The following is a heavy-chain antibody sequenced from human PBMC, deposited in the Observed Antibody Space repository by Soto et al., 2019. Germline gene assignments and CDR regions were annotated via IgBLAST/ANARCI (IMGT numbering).Heavy chain of an antibody. D-gene: IGHD5-12*01. CDR1: GFTFDDYT. CDR2: ISWDGGST. J-gene: IGHJ6*02. Sequence: PGGSLRLSCAASGFTFDDYTMHWVRQAPGKGLEWVSLISWDGGSTYYADSVKGRFTISRDNSKNSLYLQMNSLRTEDTALYYCAKDIGYSGYDYGLGQYYYYYGMDVWGQGTTVTVSS. CDR3: AKDIGYSGYDYGLGQYYYYYGMDV. V-gene: IGHV3-43*01.